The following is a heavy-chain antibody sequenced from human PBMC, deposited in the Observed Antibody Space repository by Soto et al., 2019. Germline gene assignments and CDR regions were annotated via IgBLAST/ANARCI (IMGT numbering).Heavy chain of an antibody. CDR3: ARVVGDRVGATNHDAFDI. D-gene: IGHD1-26*01. J-gene: IGHJ3*02. Sequence: QVQLVQSGAEVKKPGSSVKVSCKASGGTFSSYAISWVQQAPGQGLEWMGGIIPIFGTANYAQKFQGRVTITADESTSTAYMELSSLRSEDTAVYYCARVVGDRVGATNHDAFDIWGQGTMVTVSS. CDR2: IIPIFGTA. V-gene: IGHV1-69*01. CDR1: GGTFSSYA.